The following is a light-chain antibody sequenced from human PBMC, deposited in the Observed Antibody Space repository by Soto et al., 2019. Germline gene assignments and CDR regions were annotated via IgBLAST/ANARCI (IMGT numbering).Light chain of an antibody. CDR2: DNN. Sequence: QSVLTQPPSVSAAPGPKVTISCSGSSSNVGNNDVSWYQQLPGTAPKLLIYDNNKRPSGIPDRFSGSKSGTSATRGITGLQTGDEADYYCGTWDSSLSAGVFGGGTKVTVL. J-gene: IGLJ2*01. CDR1: SSNVGNND. V-gene: IGLV1-51*01. CDR3: GTWDSSLSAGV.